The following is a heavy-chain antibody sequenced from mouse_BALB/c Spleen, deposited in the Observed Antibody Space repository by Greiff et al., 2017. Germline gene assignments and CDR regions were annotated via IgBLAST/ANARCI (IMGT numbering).Heavy chain of an antibody. CDR2: IDPANGNT. J-gene: IGHJ4*01. CDR1: GFNIKDTY. Sequence: EVQLQQSGAELVKPGASVKLSCTASGFNIKDTYMHWVKQRPEQGLEWIGRIDPANGNTKYDPKFQGKATIPADTSSNTAYLQLSSLTSEDTAVYYCARRGDYRYDYAMDYWGQGTSVTGSS. V-gene: IGHV14-3*02. D-gene: IGHD2-14*01. CDR3: ARRGDYRYDYAMDY.